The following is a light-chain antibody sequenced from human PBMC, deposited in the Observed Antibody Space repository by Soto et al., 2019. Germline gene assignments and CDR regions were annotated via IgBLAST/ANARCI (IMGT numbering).Light chain of an antibody. J-gene: IGKJ1*01. Sequence: EIVFAQSSGTLSFSPGERATLSCRASQSVSSSYLAWYQQNRGQAPRLLIYGASSRAPGIPDRFGGSGSGTDFTLTISRLEPEDFAVYYCQQYGSSRWTFGQGTKV. CDR1: QSVSSSY. CDR3: QQYGSSRWT. V-gene: IGKV3-20*01. CDR2: GAS.